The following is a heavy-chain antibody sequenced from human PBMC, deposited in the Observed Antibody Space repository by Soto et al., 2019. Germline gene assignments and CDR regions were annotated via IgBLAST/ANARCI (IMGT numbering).Heavy chain of an antibody. V-gene: IGHV4-59*12. CDR3: ARLASGWQYYYFDF. J-gene: IGHJ2*01. CDR1: GGSFDTYH. D-gene: IGHD6-19*01. CDR2: INYSGST. Sequence: PSETLSLTCTVSGGSFDTYHWSWLRQSPGKGLEWIGYINYSGSTNYNPSLTRRATLSVDTSKNQVSLKLTSVTAADTAVYYCARLASGWQYYYFDFWGRGTPVTVSS.